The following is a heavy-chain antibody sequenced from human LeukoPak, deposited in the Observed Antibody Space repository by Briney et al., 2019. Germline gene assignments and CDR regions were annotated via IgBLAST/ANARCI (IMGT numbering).Heavy chain of an antibody. J-gene: IGHJ3*02. Sequence: ASVKVSCKASGYTFTSYGISWVRQAPGQGLEWMGWISAYNGNTNYAQKFQGRVTMTRDTSISTAYMELSRLRSDDTAVYYCARDSYKYYDILTGYYRADAFDIWGQGTMVTVSS. D-gene: IGHD3-9*01. V-gene: IGHV1-18*01. CDR3: ARDSYKYYDILTGYYRADAFDI. CDR1: GYTFTSYG. CDR2: ISAYNGNT.